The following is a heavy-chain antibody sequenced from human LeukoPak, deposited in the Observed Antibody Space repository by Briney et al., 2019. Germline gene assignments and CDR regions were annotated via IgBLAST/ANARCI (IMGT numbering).Heavy chain of an antibody. CDR3: ARDLLDYGSAFDI. D-gene: IGHD3-10*01. Sequence: GSLRLSCAAPGVSPSGSWMSSVRQAPGKGLGWVSHIKREVSERYYVDSVKGRFTTSRDNATNSLYLQMNSLRAEDTAVYYSARDLLDYGSAFDIWGQGTMVTVSS. V-gene: IGHV3-7*01. CDR2: IKREVSER. J-gene: IGHJ3*02. CDR1: GVSPSGSW.